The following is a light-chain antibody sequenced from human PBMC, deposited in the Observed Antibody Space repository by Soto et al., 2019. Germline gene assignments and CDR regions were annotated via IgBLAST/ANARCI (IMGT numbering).Light chain of an antibody. CDR1: QSVGTY. Sequence: EVVMTQSPATLSVSPGESVTLSCRASQSVGTYLAWYQQKPGQAPRLLLYGASTRATGIPARFSGSGSGTEFTLTISSLQSEDFATYFCQQCNVGPAYTFCQGTKLEIK. CDR2: GAS. V-gene: IGKV3-15*01. CDR3: QQCNVGPAYT. J-gene: IGKJ2*01.